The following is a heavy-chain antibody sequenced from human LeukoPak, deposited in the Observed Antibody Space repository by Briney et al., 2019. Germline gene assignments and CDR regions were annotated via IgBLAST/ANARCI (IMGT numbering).Heavy chain of an antibody. D-gene: IGHD1-26*01. V-gene: IGHV3-7*04. Sequence: GSLRLSCAVSGLTFSEAWLSWVRQAPGKGLEWVANINQDGSEKDYVDSVKGRFTISKDNAKNSLYLQMNSLRAEDTAVYYCARARGSYDLDYWGQGTLVTVSS. CDR3: ARARGSYDLDY. CDR2: INQDGSEK. CDR1: GLTFSEAW. J-gene: IGHJ4*02.